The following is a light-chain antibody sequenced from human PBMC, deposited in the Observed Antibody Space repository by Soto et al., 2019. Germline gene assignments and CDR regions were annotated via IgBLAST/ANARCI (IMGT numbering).Light chain of an antibody. CDR3: QQYYSLWT. CDR2: WAS. J-gene: IGKJ1*01. Sequence: DIVMTQSPDSLAVSLGERATINCKSSQSVLYSSTNKNYLAWYQQKPGQPPKLLIYWASTRESGVPDRFSGSGSGTDFTLTISSLQAEDVAVYYFQQYYSLWTFGQGTKVEIK. CDR1: QSVLYSSTNKNY. V-gene: IGKV4-1*01.